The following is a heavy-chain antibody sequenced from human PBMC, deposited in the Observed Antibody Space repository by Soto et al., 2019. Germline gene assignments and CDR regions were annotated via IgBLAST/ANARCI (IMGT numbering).Heavy chain of an antibody. CDR3: AKDIVGIAVAGPWGYGMDV. CDR2: ISWSSGSI. D-gene: IGHD6-19*01. Sequence: EVQLVESGGGLVQPGRSLRLSCAASGFTFDDYAMHWVRQAPGKGLEWVSGISWSSGSIGYAASVKGRFTISRDNAENSLYLQTNSLRSQDTALYYCAKDIVGIAVAGPWGYGMDVWGQGTTVTVSS. V-gene: IGHV3-9*01. J-gene: IGHJ6*02. CDR1: GFTFDDYA.